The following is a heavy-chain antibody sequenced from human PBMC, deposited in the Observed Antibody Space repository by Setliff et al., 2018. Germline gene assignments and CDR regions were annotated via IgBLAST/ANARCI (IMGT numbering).Heavy chain of an antibody. Sequence: PGGSLRLSCAASGFTFSYAWMSWVRQAPGTGLEWVSSISSSGDYIYYANSVKGRFTISRDNAKNSLFLQMNSLRGEDTAVYYCARGPISHAIDYWGQGTLVTVSS. CDR3: ARGPISHAIDY. CDR1: GFTFSYAW. V-gene: IGHV3-21*01. CDR2: ISSSGDYI. J-gene: IGHJ4*02.